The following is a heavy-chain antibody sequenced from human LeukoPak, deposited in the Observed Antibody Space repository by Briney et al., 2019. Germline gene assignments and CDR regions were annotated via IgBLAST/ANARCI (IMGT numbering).Heavy chain of an antibody. V-gene: IGHV4-38-2*02. CDR2: IYHSGST. Sequence: SETLSLTCTVSGYSISSGYYWGWIRQPPGKGLEWIGSIYHSGSTYYNPSLKSRVTISVDTSKNQFSLKLSSVTAADTAVYYCARGVQPFSPHYYYDSSGSYRGHYYYMDVWGKGTTVTISS. J-gene: IGHJ6*03. CDR3: ARGVQPFSPHYYYDSSGSYRGHYYYMDV. CDR1: GYSISSGYY. D-gene: IGHD3-22*01.